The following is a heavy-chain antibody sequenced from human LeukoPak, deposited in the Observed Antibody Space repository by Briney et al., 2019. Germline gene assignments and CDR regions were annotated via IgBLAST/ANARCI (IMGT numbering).Heavy chain of an antibody. V-gene: IGHV3-30-3*01. Sequence: PGRSLRLSCAASGFTFSSYAMHWVRQAPGKGLEWVAVISYDGSNKYYADSVKGRFTISRGNSKNTLYLQMSSLRAEDTAVYYCARDGESGLLTMVRGVPLYYFDYWGQGTLVTVSP. CDR1: GFTFSSYA. D-gene: IGHD3-10*01. CDR2: ISYDGSNK. CDR3: ARDGESGLLTMVRGVPLYYFDY. J-gene: IGHJ4*02.